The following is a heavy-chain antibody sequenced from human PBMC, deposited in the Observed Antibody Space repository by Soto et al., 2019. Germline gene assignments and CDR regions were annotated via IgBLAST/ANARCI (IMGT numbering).Heavy chain of an antibody. J-gene: IGHJ4*02. V-gene: IGHV4-30-4*01. CDR1: GGSISSGDYY. D-gene: IGHD1-26*01. CDR2: IYYSGSP. CDR3: VRAFHGSYYDY. Sequence: QVQLQESGPGLVKPSQTLSLNCTVSGGSISSGDYYWSWIRQPPGKGLEWIGYIYYSGSPYSNPPLTIRVTLPADTSKNQFPLTLSSVTDADTAVYYCVRAFHGSYYDYWGPGTLVTVSS.